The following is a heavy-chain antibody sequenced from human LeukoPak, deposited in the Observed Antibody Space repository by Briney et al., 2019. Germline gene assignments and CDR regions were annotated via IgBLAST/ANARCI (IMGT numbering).Heavy chain of an antibody. Sequence: PGGSLRLSCAASGFSFSLYAMNWVRQAPGKGLEWVSTIIETGASPYYADSVRGRSTVSRDSSKNMFYLQMNSLRAEDTAIYYCARRGAGSGGLDYWGQGTLVTVSS. CDR1: GFSFSLYA. CDR2: IIETGASP. V-gene: IGHV3-23*01. D-gene: IGHD6-19*01. CDR3: ARRGAGSGGLDY. J-gene: IGHJ4*02.